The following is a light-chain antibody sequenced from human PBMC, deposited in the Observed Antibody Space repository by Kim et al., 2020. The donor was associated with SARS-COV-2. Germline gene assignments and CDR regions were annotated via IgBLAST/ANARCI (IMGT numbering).Light chain of an antibody. CDR2: YDS. CDR1: NIGSKS. J-gene: IGLJ3*02. V-gene: IGLV3-21*04. CDR3: QVWDSSSDHRV. Sequence: VAPGKTGRITWGENNIGSKSVHWYQQKPGQAPVLVIYYDSDRPSGIPERFSGSNSGNTATLTISRVEAGDEADYYCQVWDSSSDHRVFGGGTKLTVL.